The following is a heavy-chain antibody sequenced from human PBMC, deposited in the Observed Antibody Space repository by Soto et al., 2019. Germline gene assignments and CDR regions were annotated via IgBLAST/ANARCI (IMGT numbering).Heavy chain of an antibody. J-gene: IGHJ4*02. D-gene: IGHD3-3*01. Sequence: ASVKVSCKASGYTFTSYCISWVRQAPGQGLEWMGWISAYNGNTNYAQKLQGRVTMTTDTSTSTAYMELRSLRSDDTAVYYCARMVYDFWETKYYFDYWGQGTLVTVSS. CDR1: GYTFTSYC. V-gene: IGHV1-18*01. CDR3: ARMVYDFWETKYYFDY. CDR2: ISAYNGNT.